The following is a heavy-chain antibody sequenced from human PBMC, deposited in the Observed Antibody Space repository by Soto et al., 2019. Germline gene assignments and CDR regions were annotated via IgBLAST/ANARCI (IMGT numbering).Heavy chain of an antibody. V-gene: IGHV1-2*04. CDR1: GYTFTDHY. CDR3: ARVLYSGSYYFDF. Sequence: ASVKFSCKASGYTFTDHYIHWVRQAPGQGPEWMGWINPNSGGTNYAQKFQGWVTMTRDTSISTVYMELSRLKSDDTAVYYCARVLYSGSYYFDFWGQGTLVTVSS. CDR2: INPNSGGT. D-gene: IGHD1-26*01. J-gene: IGHJ4*02.